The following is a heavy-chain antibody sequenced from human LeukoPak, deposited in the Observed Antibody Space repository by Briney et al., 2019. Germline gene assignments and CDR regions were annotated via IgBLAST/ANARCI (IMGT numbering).Heavy chain of an antibody. D-gene: IGHD3-10*01. CDR3: ARGGYGSAFDF. Sequence: PSETLSLTCAVSGGSISSGDYYWSWIRQPPGKGLEWIGYIYYSGSTYYNPSLKSRVTISVDTSKNQFSLKLSSVTAADTAVYYCARGGYGSAFDFWGQGTLVTVSS. J-gene: IGHJ4*02. V-gene: IGHV4-30-4*01. CDR2: IYYSGST. CDR1: GGSISSGDYY.